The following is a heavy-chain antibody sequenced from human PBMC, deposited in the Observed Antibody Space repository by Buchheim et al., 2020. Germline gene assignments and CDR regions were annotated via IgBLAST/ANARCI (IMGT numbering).Heavy chain of an antibody. J-gene: IGHJ4*02. CDR2: SRNRANSYST. V-gene: IGHV3-72*01. D-gene: IGHD3-10*01. CDR1: GFTLSDQY. Sequence: DVKLAESGGTLVQPGGSLRLSCAVSGFTLSDQYMDWVRQAPGKGLEWIGRSRNRANSYSTEYAASVKGRFTVSRDNAKNTLYLQMNSLRAEDTAVYYCARDRARSWGQGTL. CDR3: ARDRARS.